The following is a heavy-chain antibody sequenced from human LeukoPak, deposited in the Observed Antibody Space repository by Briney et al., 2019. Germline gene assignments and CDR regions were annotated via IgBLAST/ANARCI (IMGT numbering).Heavy chain of an antibody. D-gene: IGHD2-21*02. CDR1: GFTFSSYA. V-gene: IGHV3-30-3*01. CDR2: ISYDGSDT. CDR3: AREGRCGGDCYYDY. J-gene: IGHJ4*02. Sequence: GGSLRLSCAASGFTFSSYAMHWVRQAPGKGLEWVAIISYDGSDTYYTDSVKGRFTISRDNSKNTLYLQMNSLRAEDTAVHYCAREGRCGGDCYYDYWGQGTLVTVSS.